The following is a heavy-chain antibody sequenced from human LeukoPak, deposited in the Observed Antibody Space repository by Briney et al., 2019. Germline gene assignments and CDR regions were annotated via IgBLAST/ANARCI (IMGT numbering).Heavy chain of an antibody. J-gene: IGHJ6*03. D-gene: IGHD3-3*01. CDR1: DGSINTGTYY. CDR3: ARDRGFGVVNSPYYMDV. V-gene: IGHV4-61*02. Sequence: SGTLSLTCTVSDGSINTGTYYWSWIRQPAGRGLEWIGRIYTTGSTSYNPSLKSRLTISKDTSKNQFSLKLTSMTAADTAVYYCARDRGFGVVNSPYYMDVWGEGTTVTVSS. CDR2: IYTTGST.